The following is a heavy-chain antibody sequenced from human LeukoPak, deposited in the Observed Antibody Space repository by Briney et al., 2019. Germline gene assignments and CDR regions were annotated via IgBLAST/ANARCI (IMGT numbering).Heavy chain of an antibody. J-gene: IGHJ3*02. D-gene: IGHD3-22*01. V-gene: IGHV4-61*02. CDR2: IYTSGST. CDR3: ARGPVIVVVITTWPHDAFDI. Sequence: PSETLSLTCTVSGGSISSGSYYWSWIRQPAGKGLEWIGRIYTSGSTNYNPSLKSRVTISVDTSKNQFSLKLSSVTAADTAVYYCARGPVIVVVITTWPHDAFDIWGQGTMVTVSS. CDR1: GGSISSGSYY.